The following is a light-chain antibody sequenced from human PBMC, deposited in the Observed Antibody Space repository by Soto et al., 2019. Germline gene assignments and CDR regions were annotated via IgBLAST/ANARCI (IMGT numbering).Light chain of an antibody. CDR2: AAS. CDR3: QQSYSTLGT. V-gene: IGKV1-9*01. Sequence: DIQLTQSPSFLSASVGDRVTITCRASQGISTYLAWYQQKPGKAPKLLIYAASTLQSGVTPRFSGSGSGTEFTLTISSLQPEDFATYYCQQSYSTLGTFGGGTKVDIK. CDR1: QGISTY. J-gene: IGKJ4*01.